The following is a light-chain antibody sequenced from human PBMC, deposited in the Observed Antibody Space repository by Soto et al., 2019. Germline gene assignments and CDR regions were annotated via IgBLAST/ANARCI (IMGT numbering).Light chain of an antibody. V-gene: IGKV3-11*01. CDR3: LQRNNWPPWT. CDR2: DAS. J-gene: IGKJ1*01. Sequence: EVVFTQSPATLSLSPGESATLSCRASQNVGTFLAWYQLKPGQAPSLVIYDASNRAAGIPDRFSGSGSGTEFTLTISGLEPEDFALYYCLQRNNWPPWTFGQGTKVDIK. CDR1: QNVGTF.